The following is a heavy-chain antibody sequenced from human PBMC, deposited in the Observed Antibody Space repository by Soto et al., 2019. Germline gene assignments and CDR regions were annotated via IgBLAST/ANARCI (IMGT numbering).Heavy chain of an antibody. D-gene: IGHD1-7*01. CDR3: ARCPRGPSDRNSREGAFDI. CDR2: ISAYNGNT. CDR1: GYTFTSYG. V-gene: IGHV1-18*01. J-gene: IGHJ3*02. Sequence: ASVKVSCKASGYTFTSYGISWGRQAPGQGLEWMGWISAYNGNTNYAQKLQGRVTMTTDTSTSTAYMALRNRRPDDTAVYYWARCPRGPSDRNSREGAFDIWGQGTMVTVSS.